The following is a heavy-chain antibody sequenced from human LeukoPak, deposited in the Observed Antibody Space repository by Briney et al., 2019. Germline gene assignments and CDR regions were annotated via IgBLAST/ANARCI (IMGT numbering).Heavy chain of an antibody. V-gene: IGHV3-21*01. Sequence: GGSLRLSCVASGFSFSNYAMRWVRQAPGKGLEWVSSISSSSSYIYYADSVKGRFTISRDNAKNSLYLQMNSLRAEDTAVYYCARATVLRYFDWLSYPPDYWGQGTLVTVSS. CDR2: ISSSSSYI. J-gene: IGHJ4*02. CDR1: GFSFSNYA. D-gene: IGHD3-9*01. CDR3: ARATVLRYFDWLSYPPDY.